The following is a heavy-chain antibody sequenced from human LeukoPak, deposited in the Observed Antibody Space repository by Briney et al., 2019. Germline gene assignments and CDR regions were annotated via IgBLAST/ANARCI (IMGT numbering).Heavy chain of an antibody. CDR1: GYTFTCYY. CDR2: INPNSGGT. D-gene: IGHD1-26*01. CDR3: ARDWWELLHCFDY. Sequence: ASVKVSCKASGYTFTCYYMHWVRQAPGQGLEWMGWINPNSGGTNYAQKFQGRVTMTRDTSISTAYMELSRLRSDDTAVYYCARDWWELLHCFDYWGQGTLVTVSS. V-gene: IGHV1-2*02. J-gene: IGHJ4*02.